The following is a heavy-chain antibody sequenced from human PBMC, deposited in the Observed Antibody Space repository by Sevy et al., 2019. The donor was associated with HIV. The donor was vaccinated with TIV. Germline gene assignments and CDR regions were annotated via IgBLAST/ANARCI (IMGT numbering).Heavy chain of an antibody. Sequence: GGSPRLSCAASGFTFSKYSMSWVRQPPGKGLEWVSTLSFGGGEINYADSLKGRLTISRVNSKSSVYLQMNNLRPEDTAVYYCAREGCTKPHDYWGQGTLFTVSS. D-gene: IGHD2-8*01. CDR1: GFTFSKYS. J-gene: IGHJ4*02. CDR2: LSFGGGEI. CDR3: AREGCTKPHDY. V-gene: IGHV3-23*01.